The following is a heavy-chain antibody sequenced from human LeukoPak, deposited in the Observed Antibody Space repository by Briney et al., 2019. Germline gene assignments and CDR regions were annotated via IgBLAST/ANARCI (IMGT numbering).Heavy chain of an antibody. J-gene: IGHJ3*02. CDR3: ARSRYYDSSGTAFDI. D-gene: IGHD3-22*01. CDR1: GGSFSGYY. CDR2: INHSGST. Sequence: SETLSLTCAVSGGSFSGYYWSWVRQPPGKGLEWIGEINHSGSTNYNPSLKSRVTISVDTSKNQFSLKLSSVTAADTAVYYCARSRYYDSSGTAFDIWGQGTMVTVSS. V-gene: IGHV4-34*01.